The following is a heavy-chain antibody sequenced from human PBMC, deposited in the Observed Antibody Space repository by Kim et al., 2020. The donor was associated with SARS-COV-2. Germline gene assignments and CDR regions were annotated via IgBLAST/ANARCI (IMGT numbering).Heavy chain of an antibody. J-gene: IGHJ6*02. CDR3: ARGGGEVVRGVYYYYYGMDV. Sequence: ASVKVSCKASGYTFTSYYMHWVRQAPGQGLEWMGIINPSGGSTSYAQKFQGRVTMTRDTSTSTVYMELSSLRSEDTAVYYCARGGGEVVRGVYYYYYGMDVWGQGTTVTISS. CDR2: INPSGGST. V-gene: IGHV1-46*01. D-gene: IGHD3-10*01. CDR1: GYTFTSYY.